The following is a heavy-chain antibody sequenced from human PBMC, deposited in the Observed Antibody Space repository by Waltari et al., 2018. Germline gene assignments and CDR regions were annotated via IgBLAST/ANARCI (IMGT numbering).Heavy chain of an antibody. CDR2: SNSDGSSI. CDR3: ARGARRTSQTTGWWYFDL. Sequence: EVQLVESGGGLVQPGGSLRLSCEASEFTFSLYWMHWVRQVPGKGLGWVSRSNSDGSSISYADSVKGRFTISKDNARNTVYLQMNSLRAEDTAIYYCARGARRTSQTTGWWYFDLWGRGTLLTVSS. J-gene: IGHJ2*01. CDR1: EFTFSLYW. V-gene: IGHV3-74*01. D-gene: IGHD4-17*01.